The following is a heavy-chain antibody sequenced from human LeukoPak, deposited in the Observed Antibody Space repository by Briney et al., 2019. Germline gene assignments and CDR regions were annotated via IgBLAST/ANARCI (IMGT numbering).Heavy chain of an antibody. CDR1: GGSFSDYY. Sequence: SETLSLTCAVYGGSFSDYYWTWIRQPPGKGLEWIGSIYYSGSTYYNPSLKSRVTISVDTSKNQFSLKLSSVTAADTAVYYCARRVRSMVRGVISYYFDYWGQGTLVTVSS. CDR2: IYYSGST. J-gene: IGHJ4*02. D-gene: IGHD3-10*01. V-gene: IGHV4-34*01. CDR3: ARRVRSMVRGVISYYFDY.